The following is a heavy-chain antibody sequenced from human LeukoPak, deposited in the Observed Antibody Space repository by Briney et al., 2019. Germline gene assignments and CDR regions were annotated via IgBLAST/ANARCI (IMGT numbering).Heavy chain of an antibody. Sequence: GGSLRLSCAASGFTFSSYWMSLVRQAPGKGLEWVANRKQDGSEKYYVDSVKGRFTISRDNAKNSLYLQMNSLRVEDTAVYYCARDYGYGFDYWGQGTLVTVSS. D-gene: IGHD6-13*01. V-gene: IGHV3-7*01. CDR2: RKQDGSEK. CDR1: GFTFSSYW. J-gene: IGHJ4*02. CDR3: ARDYGYGFDY.